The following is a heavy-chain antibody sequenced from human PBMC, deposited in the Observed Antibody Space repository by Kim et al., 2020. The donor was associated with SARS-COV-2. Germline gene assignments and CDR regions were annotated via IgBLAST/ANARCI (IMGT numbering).Heavy chain of an antibody. V-gene: IGHV4-31*03. D-gene: IGHD2-2*01. CDR2: IYYSGST. Sequence: SETLSLTCTVSGGSISSGGYYWSWIRQHPGKGLEWIGYIYYSGSTYYNPSLKSRVTISVDTSKNQFSLKLSSVTAADTAVYYCARDPGDIVVVPAATNYGMDVWGQGTTVTVSS. J-gene: IGHJ6*02. CDR3: ARDPGDIVVVPAATNYGMDV. CDR1: GGSISSGGYY.